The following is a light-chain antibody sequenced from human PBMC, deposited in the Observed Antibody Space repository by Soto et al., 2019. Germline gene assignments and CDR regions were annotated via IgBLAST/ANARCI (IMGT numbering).Light chain of an antibody. V-gene: IGLV2-14*01. Sequence: QSVLNQPASVSGSPGQSITISCSGTSADVGGYIYVSWYLQYPGKAPKLMIYEVSNRPSGVSNRFSGSKSGNTASLTISGLRAEDEADYYCSSYTSSNTLVFGSGTKVTVL. CDR3: SSYTSSNTLV. CDR2: EVS. CDR1: SADVGGYIY. J-gene: IGLJ1*01.